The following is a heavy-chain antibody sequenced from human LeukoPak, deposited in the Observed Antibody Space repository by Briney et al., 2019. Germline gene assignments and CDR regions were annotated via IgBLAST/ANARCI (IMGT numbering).Heavy chain of an antibody. J-gene: IGHJ4*02. D-gene: IGHD3-22*01. Sequence: SETLSLTCIVSSGSISSYYWSWIRQPAGKGLEWIGRIYTSGSTNYNPSLKSRVTMSVDTSKNQFSLKLTSVTAADTAVYYGARHGSFYDSSGSYFFDYWGQGTLVTVSS. CDR1: SGSISSYY. V-gene: IGHV4-4*07. CDR2: IYTSGST. CDR3: ARHGSFYDSSGSYFFDY.